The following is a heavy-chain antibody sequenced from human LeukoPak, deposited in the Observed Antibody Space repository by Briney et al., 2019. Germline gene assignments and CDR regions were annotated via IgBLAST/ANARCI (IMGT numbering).Heavy chain of an antibody. Sequence: PGGSLRLSCAASGFTVSDNYMSWVRQAPGKGLEWVSVMYSGGDPYYADSVKGRFTFSRDISKNTLYLQMNGLRTEDTAMYYCARDAPQVPAAGVLASWGQGTLVTVSS. J-gene: IGHJ5*02. CDR1: GFTVSDNY. CDR2: MYSGGDP. V-gene: IGHV3-53*01. CDR3: ARDAPQVPAAGVLAS. D-gene: IGHD6-13*01.